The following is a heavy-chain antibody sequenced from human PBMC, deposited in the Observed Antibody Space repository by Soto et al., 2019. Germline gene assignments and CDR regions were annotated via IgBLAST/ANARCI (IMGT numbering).Heavy chain of an antibody. CDR1: GGSISSGGYY. V-gene: IGHV4-31*03. CDR2: IYYSGST. CDR3: ARDRVSRDNWFDP. D-gene: IGHD6-6*01. Sequence: SETLSLTCTVSGGSISSGGYYWSWIRQHPGKGLEWIGYIYYSGSTYYNPSLKSRVTISVDTSKNQLSLKLSSVTAADTAVYYCARDRVSRDNWFDPWGQGTLVTVSS. J-gene: IGHJ5*02.